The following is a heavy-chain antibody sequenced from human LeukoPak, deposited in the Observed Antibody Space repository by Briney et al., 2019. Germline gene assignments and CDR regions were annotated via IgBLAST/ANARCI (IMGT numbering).Heavy chain of an antibody. CDR3: ARALGYNYALN. J-gene: IGHJ4*02. D-gene: IGHD5-18*01. Sequence: GASVKVSCKTSGYTFTGYYMHWVRQTPGQGLEWMGWINPNDGGTNYAQKFQGRVTMTRDTSISTAYMELSSLTSDDTAVYYCARALGYNYALNWGQGTLVTVSS. V-gene: IGHV1-2*02. CDR2: INPNDGGT. CDR1: GYTFTGYY.